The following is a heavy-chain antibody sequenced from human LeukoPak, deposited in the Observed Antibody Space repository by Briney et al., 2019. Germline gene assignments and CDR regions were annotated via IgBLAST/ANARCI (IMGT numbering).Heavy chain of an antibody. Sequence: RASVKVSCKASGYTFTSYGISWVRQAPGQGLEWMGWISAYNGNTNYAQKLQGRVTMTTDTSTSTAYMELRSLRSDDTAVYYCARDRSMTTVVTGGYWGQGTLVTVSS. D-gene: IGHD4-23*01. J-gene: IGHJ4*02. CDR1: GYTFTSYG. CDR3: ARDRSMTTVVTGGY. CDR2: ISAYNGNT. V-gene: IGHV1-18*01.